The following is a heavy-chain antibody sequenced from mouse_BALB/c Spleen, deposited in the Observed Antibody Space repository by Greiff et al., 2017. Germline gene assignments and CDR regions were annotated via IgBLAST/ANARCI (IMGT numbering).Heavy chain of an antibody. V-gene: IGHV1-54*03. CDR3: ASVAYYRSYYAMDY. CDR1: GYAFTNYL. CDR2: INPGSGGT. D-gene: IGHD2-14*01. Sequence: QVQLQQSGAELVRPGTSVKVSCKASGYAFTNYLIEWVKQRPGQGLEWIGVINPGSGGTNYNEKFKGKATLTADKSSSTAYMQLSSLTSDDSAVYFCASVAYYRSYYAMDYWGQGTSVTVSS. J-gene: IGHJ4*01.